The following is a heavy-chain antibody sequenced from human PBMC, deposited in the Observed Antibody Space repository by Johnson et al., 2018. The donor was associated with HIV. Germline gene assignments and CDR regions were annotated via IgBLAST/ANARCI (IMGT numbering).Heavy chain of an antibody. J-gene: IGHJ3*02. CDR3: AKGGSGNRDAFDI. D-gene: IGHD1-26*01. V-gene: IGHV3-48*01. CDR2: ISSSGRTI. CDR1: GFTVSSNY. Sequence: VQLVESGGGLVQPGGSLRLSCAASGFTVSSNYMTWVRQAPGKGLEWVSYISSSGRTIYYADSVKGRFTISRDNSKNTLYLQMNSLRAEDTAVYYCAKGGSGNRDAFDIWGQGTMVTVSS.